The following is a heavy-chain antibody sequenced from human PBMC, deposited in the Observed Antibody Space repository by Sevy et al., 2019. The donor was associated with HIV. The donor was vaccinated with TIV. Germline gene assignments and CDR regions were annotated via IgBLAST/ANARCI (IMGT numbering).Heavy chain of an antibody. CDR2: INPTSGGT. CDR1: GYSFSGYN. J-gene: IGHJ4*02. Sequence: ASVKVSCKTSGYSFSGYNMHWVRQAPGQGLEWMGRINPTSGGTKFAEMFQGRVTMTRDRSISTAYMELGSLRSDDTAVYYCVRVPAAAGTRGYFDYWGQGTLVTVSS. CDR3: VRVPAAAGTRGYFDY. V-gene: IGHV1-2*06. D-gene: IGHD6-13*01.